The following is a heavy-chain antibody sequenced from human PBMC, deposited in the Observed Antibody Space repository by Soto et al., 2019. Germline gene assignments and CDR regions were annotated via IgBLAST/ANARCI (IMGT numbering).Heavy chain of an antibody. CDR1: GFTFSSYW. CDR2: INSDGSST. J-gene: IGHJ4*02. D-gene: IGHD3-10*01. CDR3: ARDEEVRGVMAYFDY. V-gene: IGHV3-74*01. Sequence: EVQLVESGGGLVQPGGSLRLSCAASGFTFSSYWMHWVRQAPGKGLVWVSRINSDGSSTSYADSVKGRFTICRDNAKNTLYLQMNSLRAEDTAVYYCARDEEVRGVMAYFDYWGQGTLVTVSS.